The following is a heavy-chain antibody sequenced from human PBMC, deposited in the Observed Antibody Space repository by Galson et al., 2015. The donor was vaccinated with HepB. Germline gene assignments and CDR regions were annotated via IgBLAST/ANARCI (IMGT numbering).Heavy chain of an antibody. Sequence: SLRLSCAASGFSFSDYAMHWVRQAPGKGLEWVTVISYDGSNEYYADSVKGRFTISRDNSKNTLYLQLNSLRDEDTALYYCARERWGNSKHYGIDAWGQGTTVTGS. D-gene: IGHD4-23*01. V-gene: IGHV3-30*04. CDR1: GFSFSDYA. J-gene: IGHJ6*02. CDR2: ISYDGSNE. CDR3: ARERWGNSKHYGIDA.